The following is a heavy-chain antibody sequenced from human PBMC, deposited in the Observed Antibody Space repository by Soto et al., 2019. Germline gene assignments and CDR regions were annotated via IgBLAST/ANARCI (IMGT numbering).Heavy chain of an antibody. D-gene: IGHD6-13*01. Sequence: SGPTLVNPTQTLTLTCTFSRFSLSTSGVGVGWIRQPPGKALEWLALIYWDDDKRYSPSLKSRLTITKDTSKNQVGLTMTNMDPGGTAKYFFAHNPVRGRPGGIYWFDPWGQGTLVTAPQ. CDR1: RFSLSTSGVG. J-gene: IGHJ5*02. V-gene: IGHV2-5*02. CDR2: IYWDDDK. CDR3: AHNPVRGRPGGIYWFDP.